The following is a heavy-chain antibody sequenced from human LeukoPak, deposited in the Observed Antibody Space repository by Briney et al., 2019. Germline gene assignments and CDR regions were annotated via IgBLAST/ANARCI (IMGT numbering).Heavy chain of an antibody. Sequence: GSLRLSFAASGFTFSTYSLNWVRRAPGKGLEWVSYISSSSTIYYADSVKGRFTISRDNAKNSLYLQMNGLRAEDTAVYYCATDRPPDWGQGTLVTVSS. J-gene: IGHJ4*02. V-gene: IGHV3-48*04. CDR1: GFTFSTYS. CDR2: ISSSSTI. CDR3: ATDRPPD.